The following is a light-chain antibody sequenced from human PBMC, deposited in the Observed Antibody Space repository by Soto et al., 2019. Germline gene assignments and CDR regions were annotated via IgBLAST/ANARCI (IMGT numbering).Light chain of an antibody. CDR3: QQRSHWPRT. V-gene: IGKV3-15*01. CDR2: GAS. Sequence: EIVMTQSPATLSVSPGERVTLSCRASQSVSSNLAWYQQKPGQAPRLLIYGASTRATGIPARFSGSGSGTEFTLTISSLQSEDFAVYYCQQRSHWPRTFGQGTKVDIK. J-gene: IGKJ1*01. CDR1: QSVSSN.